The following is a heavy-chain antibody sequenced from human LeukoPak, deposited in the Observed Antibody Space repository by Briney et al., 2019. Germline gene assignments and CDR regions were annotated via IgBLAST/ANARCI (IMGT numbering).Heavy chain of an antibody. J-gene: IGHJ4*02. D-gene: IGHD3-3*01. CDR2: CATTGDT. CDR1: RFTFSTYA. Sequence: PGGSLRLSCAASRFTFSTYALGWVRQTPARGLEWVSTCATTGDTYYADSVKGRFTISRANSENTLYLQMNALRAEDTAVYYCARWGRGGSGYFYFDYWGQGTLVTVSS. CDR3: ARWGRGGSGYFYFDY. V-gene: IGHV3-23*01.